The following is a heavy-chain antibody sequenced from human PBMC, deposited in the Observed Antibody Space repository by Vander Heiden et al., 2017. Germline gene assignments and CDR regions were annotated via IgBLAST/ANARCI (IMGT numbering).Heavy chain of an antibody. D-gene: IGHD3-9*01. CDR1: ACTFSGYG. CDR3: ARGTTGYYRGSYFDY. J-gene: IGHJ4*02. Sequence: QVQLVESGGGVVQPGRHLRLSCASYACTFSGYGMHWVRQAPGKELEWVAVIWLDGTNKYYGDCVKGRFTISRDNSKNTVYLQMNSLRAEDTAVYYCARGTTGYYRGSYFDYWGQGTLVTASS. V-gene: IGHV3-33*01. CDR2: IWLDGTNK.